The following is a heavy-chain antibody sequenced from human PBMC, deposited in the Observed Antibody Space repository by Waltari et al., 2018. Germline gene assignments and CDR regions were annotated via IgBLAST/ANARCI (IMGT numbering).Heavy chain of an antibody. D-gene: IGHD3-16*01. J-gene: IGHJ4*02. CDR2: IFGNGGKI. CDR3: VKDTSPGGLEQ. CDR1: ECATMDYA. Sequence: EVQLVESGGGSVEPGRSLRLSCVDSECATMDYAMHWIRQVPGEGLEWVSGIFGNGGKIDYLDSVRGRFTISRDKAKHSLFLQMNSLRPEDTALYYCVKDTSPGGLEQWGQGTLVTVSS. V-gene: IGHV3-9*02.